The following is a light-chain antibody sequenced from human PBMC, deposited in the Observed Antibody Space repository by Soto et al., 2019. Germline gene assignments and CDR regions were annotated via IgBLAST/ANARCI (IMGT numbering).Light chain of an antibody. CDR1: HNDIGTYDY. V-gene: IGLV2-14*03. CDR3: SSFTSDRIYV. CDR2: GVT. Sequence: SVLTQPTSVSGSPGQSITISCTGNHNDIGTYDYVSWYQQHPGRAPRLLIYGVTTRPSGISDRFSASKSGLTASLTISGLQPEDEADYYCSSFTSDRIYVFGPGTKVTAL. J-gene: IGLJ1*01.